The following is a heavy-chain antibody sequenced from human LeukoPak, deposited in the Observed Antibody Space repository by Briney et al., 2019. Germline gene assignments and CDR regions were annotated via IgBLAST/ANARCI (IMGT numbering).Heavy chain of an antibody. Sequence: GGSLRLSCAASGFTFSSYSMNWVRQAPGKGLEWVSSISSSSSYIYYADSVKGRFTISRDNAKNSLYLQMNSLRAEDTAVYYYARDEREDYGDYYGMDVWGQGTTVTVSS. J-gene: IGHJ6*02. D-gene: IGHD4-17*01. CDR1: GFTFSSYS. CDR3: ARDEREDYGDYYGMDV. V-gene: IGHV3-21*01. CDR2: ISSSSSYI.